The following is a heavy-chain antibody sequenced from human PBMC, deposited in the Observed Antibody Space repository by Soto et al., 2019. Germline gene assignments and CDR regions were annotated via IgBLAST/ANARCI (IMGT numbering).Heavy chain of an antibody. V-gene: IGHV1-2*04. Sequence: QVQLVQSGAEVKKPGASVKVSCKASGYTFIDFYMHWVRQAPGQGLEWLGWINPDSGVTNCAQKFQGWVTMTGDPALSTAYLELKRLTSDDTATDDCARGRATSVDSWGQGTLVTVSS. CDR1: GYTFIDFY. CDR2: INPDSGVT. J-gene: IGHJ5*01. CDR3: ARGRATSVDS. D-gene: IGHD1-26*01.